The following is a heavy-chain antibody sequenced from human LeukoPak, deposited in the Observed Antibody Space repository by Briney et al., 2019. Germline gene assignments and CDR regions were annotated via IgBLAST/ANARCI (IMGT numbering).Heavy chain of an antibody. Sequence: SETLSLTCTVSGGSISGGSYYWGWIRQSPGKGLEWIGSIDSTGSSYWNTSLKSRVTMSVDTSKNEFSLRLSSVTAPDTAVYYCARRQLVLRWFDPWGQGTLVTVSS. V-gene: IGHV4-39*01. CDR3: ARRQLVLRWFDP. CDR1: GGSISGGSYY. J-gene: IGHJ5*02. CDR2: IDSTGSS. D-gene: IGHD6-13*01.